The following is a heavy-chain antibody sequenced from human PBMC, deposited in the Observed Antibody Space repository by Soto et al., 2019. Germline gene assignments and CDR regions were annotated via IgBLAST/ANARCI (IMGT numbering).Heavy chain of an antibody. CDR2: ILNSGST. J-gene: IGHJ6*02. D-gene: IGHD3-10*01. V-gene: IGHV4-31*03. CDR1: GGSISSDRYF. Sequence: QVQLQESGPGLVKPSQTLSLTCTVSGGSISSDRYFWSWVRQHPGKGPEWIAYILNSGSTYLNPSHNPRVSFSVNTSERHFSLNLTFATAPDTAVYYCARGPTTFGFYYNGLDAWGQGSTFIVSS. CDR3: ARGPTTFGFYYNGLDA.